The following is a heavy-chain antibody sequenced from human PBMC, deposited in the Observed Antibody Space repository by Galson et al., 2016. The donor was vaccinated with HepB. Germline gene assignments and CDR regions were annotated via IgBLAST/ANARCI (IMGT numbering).Heavy chain of an antibody. J-gene: IGHJ4*02. D-gene: IGHD1-26*01. CDR2: ITNSGSAI. Sequence: SLRLSCAASGFTFSEYYMSWIRQAPGKGLELVSYITNSGSAIYTADFVKGRFTISRDNAKNSLYLQMNSLRVEDTAVYYCARETPIGGASYDYWGQGTLVTVSS. V-gene: IGHV3-11*01. CDR1: GFTFSEYY. CDR3: ARETPIGGASYDY.